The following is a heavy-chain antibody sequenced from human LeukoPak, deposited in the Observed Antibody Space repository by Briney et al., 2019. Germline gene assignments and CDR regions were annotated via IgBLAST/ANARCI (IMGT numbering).Heavy chain of an antibody. CDR1: GFTFSDYY. CDR2: ISSSGSTI. V-gene: IGHV3-11*01. J-gene: IGHJ3*02. Sequence: GGSLRLSCAASGFTFSDYYMSWIRQAPGKGLEWVSYISSSGSTIYYADSVKGRFTISRDNAKNSLYLQMNSLRAEDTDVYYCARQDYYDSSGYNDAFDIWGQGTMVTVSS. D-gene: IGHD3-22*01. CDR3: ARQDYYDSSGYNDAFDI.